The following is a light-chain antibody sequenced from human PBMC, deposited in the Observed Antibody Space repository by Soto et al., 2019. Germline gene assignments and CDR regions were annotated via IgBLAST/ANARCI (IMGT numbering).Light chain of an antibody. J-gene: IGLJ3*02. CDR1: SSNIGAGYN. Sequence: QTVVTQPPSVSGAPGQRVTISCTGSSSNIGAGYNVHWYQQVPGTAPKLLIYGDSNRPSGVPDRFSGSKSGTSAPLAITGLQAEDEADYYCQSYDSSLSGWLFGGGTKLTVL. CDR2: GDS. CDR3: QSYDSSLSGWL. V-gene: IGLV1-40*01.